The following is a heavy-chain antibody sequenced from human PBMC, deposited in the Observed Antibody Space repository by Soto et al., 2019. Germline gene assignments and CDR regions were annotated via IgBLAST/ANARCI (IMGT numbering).Heavy chain of an antibody. J-gene: IGHJ4*02. V-gene: IGHV3-48*03. D-gene: IGHD3-10*01. CDR2: ISSSGSTA. CDR3: TRAAWFPYLSFY. Sequence: LRLSCAASGFTFSRFELHWVRQAPGKGLEWISYISSSGSTAYYASSVEGRFTISRDNANNSVYLQMDSLRAEDTALYYCTRAAWFPYLSFYWGQGALVTVSS. CDR1: GFTFSRFE.